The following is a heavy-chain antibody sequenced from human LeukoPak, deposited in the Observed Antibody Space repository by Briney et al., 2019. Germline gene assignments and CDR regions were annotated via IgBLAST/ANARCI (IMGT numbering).Heavy chain of an antibody. V-gene: IGHV1-69*04. D-gene: IGHD2-15*01. CDR2: VMPFLDVA. J-gene: IGHJ4*02. Sequence: GASVKVSCKASGDTFSDYTISWVRQAPGQGLEWMGRVMPFLDVANYAQKFQGRVTITADKSTSTAYMELSSLRSEDTAVHYCARDHCSGGSCLGGHWGQGTLVTVSS. CDR3: ARDHCSGGSCLGGH. CDR1: GDTFSDYT.